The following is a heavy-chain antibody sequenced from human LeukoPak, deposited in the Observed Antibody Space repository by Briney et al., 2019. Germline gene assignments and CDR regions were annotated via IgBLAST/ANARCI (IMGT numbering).Heavy chain of an antibody. Sequence: GASVKVSCKASGYTFTSYDINWVRQSTGQGLEWKGWMNPNSGNTGYAQKFQGRVTMTRNTSISTAYMELSSLRSEDTAVYYCARRRPPMIGNWFDPWGQGTLVTVSS. CDR3: ARRRPPMIGNWFDP. CDR2: MNPNSGNT. V-gene: IGHV1-8*01. D-gene: IGHD3-16*01. J-gene: IGHJ5*02. CDR1: GYTFTSYD.